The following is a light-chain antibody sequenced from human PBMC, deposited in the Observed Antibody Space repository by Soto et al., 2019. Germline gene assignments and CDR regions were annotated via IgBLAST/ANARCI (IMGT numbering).Light chain of an antibody. Sequence: DIVMTQSPDSLAVSLGERATINCKSSQSVLYSSNNKNYLAWYQQKPGQPPKLLIYWASTRESGVPDRFSGSGSGTDFTLTISSLQAEDVAVYYCQQYYSLWTFVQGTKVEIK. CDR1: QSVLYSSNNKNY. CDR2: WAS. J-gene: IGKJ1*01. CDR3: QQYYSLWT. V-gene: IGKV4-1*01.